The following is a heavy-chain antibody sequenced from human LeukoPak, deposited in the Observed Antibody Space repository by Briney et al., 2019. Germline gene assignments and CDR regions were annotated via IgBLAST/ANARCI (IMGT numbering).Heavy chain of an antibody. CDR3: TREIGGTTVHY. J-gene: IGHJ4*01. Sequence: SETLSLTCTVSGGSISFSTYYWGWIRQPPGKGLDWIGSIYYSGNTYYNPSLTSRVTVSADTSKNQFSLKLSSVTAADTAVYYCTREIGGTTVHYWGHGMLVTVSS. CDR2: IYYSGNT. D-gene: IGHD1-7*01. CDR1: GGSISFSTYY. V-gene: IGHV4-39*07.